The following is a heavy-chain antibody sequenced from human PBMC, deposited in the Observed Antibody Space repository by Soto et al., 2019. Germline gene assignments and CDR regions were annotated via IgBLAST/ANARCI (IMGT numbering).Heavy chain of an antibody. V-gene: IGHV3-33*01. J-gene: IGHJ4*02. CDR1: GFTFSSYG. D-gene: IGHD6-19*01. Sequence: PGGSLRLSCAASGFTFSSYGMHWVRQAPGKGLEWVAVIWYDGSNKYYADSVKGRFTISRDNSKNTLYLQMNSLRAEDTAVYYCARGSGWYNYFDYWGQGTLVTVSS. CDR2: IWYDGSNK. CDR3: ARGSGWYNYFDY.